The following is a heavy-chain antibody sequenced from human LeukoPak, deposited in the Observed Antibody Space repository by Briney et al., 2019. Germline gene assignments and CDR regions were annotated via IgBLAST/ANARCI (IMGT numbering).Heavy chain of an antibody. V-gene: IGHV4-4*02. D-gene: IGHD4-17*01. CDR1: GGSISSSNW. Sequence: SGTLSLTCAVSGGSISSSNWWSWVRQPPGKGLEWIGEIYHSGSTNYNPSLKSRVTISVDKSKNQFSLKLSSVTAADTAVYYCARDLYGGTTVNTNRYFQLRGRGPLVTGSP. J-gene: IGHJ2*01. CDR3: ARDLYGGTTVNTNRYFQL. CDR2: IYHSGST.